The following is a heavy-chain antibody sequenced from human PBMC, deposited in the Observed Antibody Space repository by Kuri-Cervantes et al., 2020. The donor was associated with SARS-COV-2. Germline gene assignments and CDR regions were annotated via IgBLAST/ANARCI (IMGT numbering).Heavy chain of an antibody. CDR3: ARGAANYYYMDV. CDR2: IWYDGEKE. Sequence: GGSLRLSGVASGFTFSNYVIHWVRQAPGKGLEWVAVIWYDGEKEYYAGSVKGRFTISRDNSKNTVSLHMNSLRAEDTAMYYCARGAANYYYMDVWGKGTTVTVSS. V-gene: IGHV3-33*08. D-gene: IGHD3-16*01. CDR1: GFTFSNYV. J-gene: IGHJ6*03.